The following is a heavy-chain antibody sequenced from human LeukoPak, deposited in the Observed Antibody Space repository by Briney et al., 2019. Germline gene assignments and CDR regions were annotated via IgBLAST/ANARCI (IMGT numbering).Heavy chain of an antibody. CDR2: IIPIFGTA. J-gene: IGHJ3*02. D-gene: IGHD6-6*01. CDR3: ARDSEAARPGNAFDI. Sequence: SVKVSCKASGGTFSSYAISWVRRAPGQGLEWMGGIIPIFGTANYAQKFQGRVTITTDESTSTAYMELSSLRSEDTAVYYCARDSEAARPGNAFDIWGQGTMVTVSS. V-gene: IGHV1-69*05. CDR1: GGTFSSYA.